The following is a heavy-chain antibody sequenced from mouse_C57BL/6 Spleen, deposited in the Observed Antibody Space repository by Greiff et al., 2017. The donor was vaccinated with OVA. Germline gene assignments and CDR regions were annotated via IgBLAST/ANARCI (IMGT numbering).Heavy chain of an antibody. D-gene: IGHD2-4*01. V-gene: IGHV5-6*01. CDR3: ARDDYDDAMDY. Sequence: EVQGVEPGGDLVKPGGSLKLSCAASGFTFSSYGMSWVRQTPDQRLKWVATINSGGSYTYYPDSVKGRFPISRDNAKNTLYLQLSSLKSEDTAMYYGARDDYDDAMDYWGQGTSVTVSS. CDR2: INSGGSYT. CDR1: GFTFSSYG. J-gene: IGHJ4*01.